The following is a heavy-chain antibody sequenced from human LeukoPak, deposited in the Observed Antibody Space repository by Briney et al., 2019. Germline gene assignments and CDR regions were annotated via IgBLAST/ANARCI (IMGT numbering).Heavy chain of an antibody. D-gene: IGHD6-13*01. CDR2: IYISGST. J-gene: IGHJ4*02. CDR1: GGSISNYY. Sequence: SETLSLTCTVSGGSISNYYWSWIQQPARKGLKWIGHIYISGSTNYNPSLKSRVTMSVEKSKSQFYLKLSSVTAAETAVYYCATFSSSWFFDYWGQGTLVTVSS. V-gene: IGHV4-4*07. CDR3: ATFSSSWFFDY.